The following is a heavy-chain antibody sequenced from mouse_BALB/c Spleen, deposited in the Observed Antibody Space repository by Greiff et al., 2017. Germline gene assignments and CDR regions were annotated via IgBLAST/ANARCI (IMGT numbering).Heavy chain of an antibody. CDR3: AREGADGNVFAY. Sequence: QVQLKESGAELARPGASVKLSCKASGYTFTSYWMQWVKQRPGQGLEWIGAIYPGDGDTRYTQKFKGKATLTADKSSSTAYMQLSSLASEDSAVYYCAREGADGNVFAYWGQGTLVTVSA. CDR2: IYPGDGDT. V-gene: IGHV1-87*01. CDR1: GYTFTSYW. J-gene: IGHJ3*01. D-gene: IGHD2-1*01.